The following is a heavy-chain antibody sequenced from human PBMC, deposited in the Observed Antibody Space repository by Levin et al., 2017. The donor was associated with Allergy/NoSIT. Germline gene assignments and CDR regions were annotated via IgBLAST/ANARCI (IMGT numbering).Heavy chain of an antibody. D-gene: IGHD3-10*01. CDR3: ARHTALLWFEELCFDS. CDR2: IYYSGTT. Sequence: SETLSLTCTVSGGSFITSSYFWAWIRQPPGKGLEWLGSIYYSGTTYYNPSLKSRFTISIDTSTNQVALKRRSGTGADTALYYCARHTALLWFEELCFDSWGQGNLVAVSS. V-gene: IGHV4-39*01. J-gene: IGHJ4*02. CDR1: GGSFITSSYF.